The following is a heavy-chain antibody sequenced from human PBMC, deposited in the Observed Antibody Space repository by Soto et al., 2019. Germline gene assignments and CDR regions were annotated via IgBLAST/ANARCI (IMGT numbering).Heavy chain of an antibody. CDR2: IKQDGSEK. V-gene: IGHV3-7*03. J-gene: IGHJ4*02. CDR1: GFTFSSYW. CDR3: ASGYSAAHFDY. Sequence: PGGSLRLSIAASGFTFSSYWMSWVRQAPGKGLERVANIKQDGSEKYYVDSVKGRFTISRDNAKNSLYLQMNSLRAEDTAVYYCASGYSAAHFDYWGQGTLVTVSS. D-gene: IGHD3-22*01.